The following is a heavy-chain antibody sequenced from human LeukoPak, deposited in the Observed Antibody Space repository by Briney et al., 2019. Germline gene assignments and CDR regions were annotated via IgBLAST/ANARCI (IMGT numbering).Heavy chain of an antibody. CDR1: GFTFSSYG. D-gene: IGHD4-17*01. CDR2: IWYDGSNK. CDR3: AKDLWPGDYVWYYYMDV. J-gene: IGHJ6*03. Sequence: PGGSLRLSXAASGFTFSSYGMHWVRQAPGKGLEWVAVIWYDGSNKYYADSVKGRFTISRDNSKNTLYLQMNSLRAEDTAVYYCAKDLWPGDYVWYYYMDVWGKGTTVTVSS. V-gene: IGHV3-33*06.